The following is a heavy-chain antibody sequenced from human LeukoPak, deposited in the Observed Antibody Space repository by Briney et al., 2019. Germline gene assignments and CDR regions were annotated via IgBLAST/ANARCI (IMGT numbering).Heavy chain of an antibody. D-gene: IGHD2-15*01. Sequence: SGPALVKPTQTLTLTCTFSGFSLSAPEMCVTWIRQPPGKALEWLARIDWDDDKFYSPSLRTRLTISKDTPKNQVVLRMTNMDPVDTGTYYCARMTPDSPSFDYWGQGALITVSS. CDR3: ARMTPDSPSFDY. V-gene: IGHV2-70*17. J-gene: IGHJ4*02. CDR1: GFSLSAPEMC. CDR2: IDWDDDK.